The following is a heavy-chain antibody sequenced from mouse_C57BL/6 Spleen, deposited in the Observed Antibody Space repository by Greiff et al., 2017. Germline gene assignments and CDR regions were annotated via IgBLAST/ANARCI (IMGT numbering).Heavy chain of an antibody. CDR2: IRLKSDNYAT. CDR1: GFTFSNYW. CDR3: TDSSGYDPWFAY. J-gene: IGHJ3*01. V-gene: IGHV6-3*01. D-gene: IGHD3-2*02. Sequence: EVKLMESGGGLVQPGGSMKLSCVASGFTFSNYWMNWVRQSPEKGLEWVAQIRLKSDNYATHYAESGKGRFTIARDDSKSSVYLQLNNLRAEDTGIYYCTDSSGYDPWFAYWGQGTLVTVSA.